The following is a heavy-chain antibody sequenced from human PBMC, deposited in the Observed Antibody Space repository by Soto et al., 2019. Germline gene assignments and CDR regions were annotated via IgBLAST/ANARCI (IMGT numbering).Heavy chain of an antibody. D-gene: IGHD1-26*01. CDR2: ISSSGYI. V-gene: IGHV3-21*04. CDR3: AKKYRGTYPFDY. J-gene: IGHJ4*02. Sequence: GGSLRLSCAASGFNFNSYTINWVRQAPGKRLEWLSSISSSGYIFSTDSVRGRFTISRDNAKNTLYLQMDSLRAEDTAIYYCAKKYRGTYPFDYWGQGTLVTVSS. CDR1: GFNFNSYT.